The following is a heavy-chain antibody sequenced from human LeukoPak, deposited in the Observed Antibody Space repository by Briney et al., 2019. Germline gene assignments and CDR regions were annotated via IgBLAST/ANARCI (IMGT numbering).Heavy chain of an antibody. Sequence: RAGESLKIFCKGSGYSFTSYWIGWVRQMPGKGLEWMGIIYPGDSDTRYSPSFQGQVTISADKSISTAYLQWSSLKASDTAMYYCARHPITMIVGDWLWYFDLWGRGTLVTVSS. CDR3: ARHPITMIVGDWLWYFDL. D-gene: IGHD3-22*01. V-gene: IGHV5-51*01. J-gene: IGHJ2*01. CDR1: GYSFTSYW. CDR2: IYPGDSDT.